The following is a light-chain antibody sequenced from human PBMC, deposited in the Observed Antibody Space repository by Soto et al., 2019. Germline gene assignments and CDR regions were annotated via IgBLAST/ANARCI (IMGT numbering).Light chain of an antibody. CDR1: QDINNY. CDR3: QQYEDLPLT. Sequence: DIQLTQSPSSLSASVGDRVTITCQASQDINNYLNWYQQKPGQAPKLLIFDASSVETGVPSRFSGSGSGTHFTFTISSLEPEDIATYHCQQYEDLPLTFGGGTRVELK. V-gene: IGKV1-33*01. CDR2: DAS. J-gene: IGKJ4*01.